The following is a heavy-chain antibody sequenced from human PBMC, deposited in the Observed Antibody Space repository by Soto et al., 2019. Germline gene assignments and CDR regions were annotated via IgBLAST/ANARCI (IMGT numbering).Heavy chain of an antibody. CDR3: ARDKYYDSTGTFDF. Sequence: SETLSLTCTVSCGSITSYFWTWIRQPPGKGLEWIGYIYHRGNTNYNPSLKSRVTFSVDTSKNQFSLKLSSVTAADTAVYYCARDKYYDSTGTFDFWGQGTLVTVSS. J-gene: IGHJ4*02. V-gene: IGHV4-59*01. CDR1: CGSITSYF. CDR2: IYHRGNT. D-gene: IGHD3-22*01.